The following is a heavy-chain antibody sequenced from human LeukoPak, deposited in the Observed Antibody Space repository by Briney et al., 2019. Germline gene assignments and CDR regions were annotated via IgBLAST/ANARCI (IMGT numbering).Heavy chain of an antibody. Sequence: ASVKVSCKASGYTFTGYYMHWVRQAPGQGLEWLGWINPNSGDTNYAQKFQGRVTMTRDTSISTAYMELSSLTSDDTAMYFCARNRGGTYFIYWGQGTLVTVSS. CDR3: ARNRGGTYFIY. D-gene: IGHD1-26*01. CDR1: GYTFTGYY. CDR2: INPNSGDT. V-gene: IGHV1-2*02. J-gene: IGHJ4*02.